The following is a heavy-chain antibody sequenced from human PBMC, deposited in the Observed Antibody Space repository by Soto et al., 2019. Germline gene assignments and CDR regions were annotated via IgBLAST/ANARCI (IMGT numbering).Heavy chain of an antibody. J-gene: IGHJ4*02. Sequence: EVQLVESGGGLVQPGRSLRLSCAASGFTFDDYAMHWVRQAPGKGLEWGSGISWNSGSIGYADSVKGRFTISRDNAKNSPYLLMNSLRAEDPALHYCAKDRGLVLSFYFDYWGQGTLVTVSS. CDR1: GFTFDDYA. CDR2: ISWNSGSI. D-gene: IGHD6-19*01. CDR3: AKDRGLVLSFYFDY. V-gene: IGHV3-9*01.